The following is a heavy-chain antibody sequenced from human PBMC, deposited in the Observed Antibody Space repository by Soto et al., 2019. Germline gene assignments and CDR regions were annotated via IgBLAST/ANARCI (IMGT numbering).Heavy chain of an antibody. CDR2: ISYDGSNK. CDR1: GFTFSSNA. D-gene: IGHD3-16*02. CDR3: ARDSSVYVWGSYRLNWLDP. J-gene: IGHJ5*02. V-gene: IGHV3-30-3*01. Sequence: GGSLRLSCAASGFTFSSNAMHWVRQAPGKGLEWVAVISYDGSNKYYADSVKGRFTISRDNSEKKLYMQMNSLRAEDTAVYYCARDSSVYVWGSYRLNWLDPWGQGTLVTVSS.